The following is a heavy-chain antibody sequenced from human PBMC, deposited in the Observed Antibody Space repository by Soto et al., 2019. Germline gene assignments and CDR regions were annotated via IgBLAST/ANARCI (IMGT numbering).Heavy chain of an antibody. D-gene: IGHD3-3*01. Sequence: QVQLQQWGAGLLKPSETLSLTCAVYGGSFSGYYWSWIRQPPGKGLEWIGEINHSGSTNYNPSLKSRVTISVDTSKNQFSLKLSSVTAADTAVYYCARARFKKYWFDPWGQGTLVTVSS. CDR1: GGSFSGYY. CDR2: INHSGST. CDR3: ARARFKKYWFDP. J-gene: IGHJ5*02. V-gene: IGHV4-34*01.